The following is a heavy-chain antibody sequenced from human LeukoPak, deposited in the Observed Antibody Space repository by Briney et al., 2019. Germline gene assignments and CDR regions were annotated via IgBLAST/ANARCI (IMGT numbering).Heavy chain of an antibody. D-gene: IGHD1-26*01. V-gene: IGHV3-23*01. CDR2: ISGSGGSA. CDR1: GFTFSSYA. CDR3: AGGGGVGAKY. Sequence: GGSLRLSCAASGFTFSSYAMSWVRQAPGKGLEWVSAISGSGGSAYYADSVKGRFTTSRDNSKNTLYLQMNSLRAEDTAVYYCAGGGGVGAKYWGQGTLITVSS. J-gene: IGHJ4*02.